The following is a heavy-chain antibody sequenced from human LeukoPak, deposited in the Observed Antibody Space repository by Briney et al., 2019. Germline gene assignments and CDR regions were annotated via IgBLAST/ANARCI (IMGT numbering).Heavy chain of an antibody. CDR3: ARGLRRVVVVVAATPPYYGMDV. J-gene: IGHJ6*02. CDR2: ISSSSSYI. CDR1: GFTFSSYS. V-gene: IGHV3-21*01. D-gene: IGHD2-15*01. Sequence: GGSLRLSCAASGFTFSSYSMNWVRQAPGKGLEWVSSISSSSSYIYYADSVKGRFTISRDNAKNSLYLQMNSLRAEDTAVYYCARGLRRVVVVVAATPPYYGMDVWGQGTTVTVSS.